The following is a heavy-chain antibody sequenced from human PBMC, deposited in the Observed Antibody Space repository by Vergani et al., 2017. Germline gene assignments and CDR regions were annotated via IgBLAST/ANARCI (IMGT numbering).Heavy chain of an antibody. CDR1: GGSLSGYY. J-gene: IGHJ6*04. CDR3: AGFWNSGIVVVPADRGKIDV. CDR2: INHSGST. D-gene: IGHD2-2*01. V-gene: IGHV4-34*01. Sequence: QVQLQQWGAGLLKPSETLSPTCDVYGGSLSGYYWSWIRQPPGKGLEWIGEINHSGSTNYNPSLKSRVTISVDTSKNQFSLKLCSVTAADTAVYSCAGFWNSGIVVVPADRGKIDVWGKGTTVTVSS.